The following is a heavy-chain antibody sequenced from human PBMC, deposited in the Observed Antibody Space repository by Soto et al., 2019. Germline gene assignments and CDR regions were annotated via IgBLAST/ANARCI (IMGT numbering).Heavy chain of an antibody. CDR3: TRARYGDHFDS. J-gene: IGHJ4*02. Sequence: QVQLQESGPGLPKPSETLSLTCSVSGDSMTGANWGWFRQSPEKGLEWIGYIDYSGSTNYNPSLRSRITITIDTSSNQCSLTLASVTAADAAVYYCTRARYGDHFDSWGQGTLVTVSS. V-gene: IGHV4-59*01. D-gene: IGHD4-17*01. CDR2: IDYSGST. CDR1: GDSMTGAN.